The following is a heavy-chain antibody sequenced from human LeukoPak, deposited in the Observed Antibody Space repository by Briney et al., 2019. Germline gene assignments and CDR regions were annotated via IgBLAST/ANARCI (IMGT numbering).Heavy chain of an antibody. V-gene: IGHV3-23*01. J-gene: IGHJ5*02. CDR1: GFTFSSYA. D-gene: IGHD3-9*01. CDR2: VSGSGGST. CDR3: AKRTDVLTGYYNA. Sequence: GGSLRLXCAASGFTFSSYAMSWVRQAPGKELEWVSHVSGSGGSTYYADSVKGRFTISRDNSKNALYLQMNSLRGDDTAVYYCAKRTDVLTGYYNAWGLGTLVTVSS.